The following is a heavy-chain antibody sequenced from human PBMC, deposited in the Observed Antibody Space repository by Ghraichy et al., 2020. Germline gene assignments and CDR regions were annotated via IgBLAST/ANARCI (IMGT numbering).Heavy chain of an antibody. J-gene: IGHJ3*02. CDR1: GFTFTRSA. CDR2: IVVGSDNT. V-gene: IGHV1-58*01. Sequence: SVKVSCKASGFTFTRSAVQWVRQPRGQRPEWIGWIVVGSDNTNYAQKFQERLTISRDMSTSTAYMELRSLRSEDTAVYYCAADPETSYYDTSGYSPDGFDIWGQGTMVTVSS. D-gene: IGHD3-22*01. CDR3: AADPETSYYDTSGYSPDGFDI.